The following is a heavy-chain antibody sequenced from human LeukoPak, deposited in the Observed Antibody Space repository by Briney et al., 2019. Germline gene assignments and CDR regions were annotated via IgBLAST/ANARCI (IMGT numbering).Heavy chain of an antibody. CDR1: GFTFSIYG. D-gene: IGHD6-6*01. CDR3: AKGQSTIATRSFDS. J-gene: IGHJ4*02. Sequence: GGSLRLSCTASGFTFSIYGMNWVRQAPGKGLEWVSTISTNSANTYYTDSVKGRFTISRDNSKNTLFLQMNSLRAEDTAVYYCAKGQSTIATRSFDSWGQGTLVTVSS. V-gene: IGHV3-23*01. CDR2: ISTNSANT.